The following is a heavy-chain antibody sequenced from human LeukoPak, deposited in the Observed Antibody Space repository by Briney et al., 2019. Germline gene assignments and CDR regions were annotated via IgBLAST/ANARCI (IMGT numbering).Heavy chain of an antibody. J-gene: IGHJ4*02. CDR2: IWYDGSNK. CDR3: ARDWGKGDY. V-gene: IGHV3-33*01. D-gene: IGHD3-16*01. Sequence: GGSLRLSCAASGFTFSSYGMHWVRQAPGKGLEWVSLIWYDGSNKYYADSVKGRFTISRDNSKNTLYLQMNSLRAEDTAVYYCARDWGKGDYWGQGTLVTVSS. CDR1: GFTFSSYG.